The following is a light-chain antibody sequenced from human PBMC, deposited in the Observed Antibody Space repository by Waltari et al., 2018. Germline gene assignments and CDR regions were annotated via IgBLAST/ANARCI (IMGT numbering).Light chain of an antibody. V-gene: IGLV3-1*01. CDR1: KLGDKS. J-gene: IGLJ2*01. CDR2: QDT. Sequence: SYELTQPPSVSVSPGQTASITCSGDKLGDKSAGWYQQKPGQSPLLVVYQDTKRPSGIPERFSGSKSGDTASLTITGTQAMDEADYYCQAWDNVPHVVFGGGTKLTV. CDR3: QAWDNVPHVV.